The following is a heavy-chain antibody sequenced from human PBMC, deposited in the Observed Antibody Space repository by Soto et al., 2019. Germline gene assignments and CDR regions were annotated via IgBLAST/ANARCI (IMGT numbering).Heavy chain of an antibody. V-gene: IGHV3-23*01. CDR1: GFTFSSYA. D-gene: IGHD6-19*01. J-gene: IGHJ4*02. Sequence: GGSLRLSCAASGFTFSSYAMSWVRQAPGKGLEWVSAISGSGGSTYYADSVKGLFTISRDNSKNTLHLQMNSLRAEDTAVYYCAKDPSSGWYGSSQEGLFDYWGQGTLVTVSS. CDR2: ISGSGGST. CDR3: AKDPSSGWYGSSQEGLFDY.